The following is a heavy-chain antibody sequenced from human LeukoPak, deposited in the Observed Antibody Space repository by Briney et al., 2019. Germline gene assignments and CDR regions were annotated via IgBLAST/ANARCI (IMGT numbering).Heavy chain of an antibody. V-gene: IGHV3-15*01. J-gene: IGHJ4*02. D-gene: IGHD5-12*01. CDR2: IKSKTDGGTT. CDR3: TTDANSGYADTRYYVEF. Sequence: PGGSLRLSCAASGFIFSNAWMSWIRQAPGKGLEWVGRIKSKTDGGTTDYAAPVKGRFTISRDDSKNTLFLQMNSLKTEDTAVYYCTTDANSGYADTRYYVEFWGQGTLVTVSS. CDR1: GFIFSNAW.